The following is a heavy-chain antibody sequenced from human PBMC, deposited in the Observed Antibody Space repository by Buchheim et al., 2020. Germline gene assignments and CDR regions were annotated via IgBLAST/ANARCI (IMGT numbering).Heavy chain of an antibody. J-gene: IGHJ4*02. V-gene: IGHV5-10-1*03. CDR3: AITKQLVYDILTGPFDY. CDR2: IDPSDSYT. Sequence: EVQLVQSGAEVKKPGESLRISCKGSGYSFTSYWISWVRQMPGKGLEWMGRIDPSDSYTNYSPSFQGHVTIPADKSLSTAYPQWSSLKASDTAMYYCAITKQLVYDILTGPFDYWGQGTL. CDR1: GYSFTSYW. D-gene: IGHD3-9*01.